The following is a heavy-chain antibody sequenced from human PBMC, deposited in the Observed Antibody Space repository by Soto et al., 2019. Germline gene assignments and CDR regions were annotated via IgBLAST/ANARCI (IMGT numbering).Heavy chain of an antibody. J-gene: IGHJ4*02. CDR3: ARERSSGYLSQYYFDY. CDR2: TYYRSKWYN. CDR1: GDSVSSNSSA. Sequence: SQTLSLPCVISGDSVSSNSSACNFSRQSPSRGLEWLGRTYYRSKWYNDYAVSVKSRITINPDTSKNQFSLQLNSVTPEDTAVYYCARERSSGYLSQYYFDYWGQGTLVTVSS. V-gene: IGHV6-1*01. D-gene: IGHD6-19*01.